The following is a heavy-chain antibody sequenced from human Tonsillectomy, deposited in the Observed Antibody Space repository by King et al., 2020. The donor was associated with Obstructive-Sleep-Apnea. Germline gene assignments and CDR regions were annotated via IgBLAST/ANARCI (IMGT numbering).Heavy chain of an antibody. Sequence: VQLVESGGGVVQPGGSLRLSCAASGFTLSNYGMHWVRQAPGKGLEWVAFIRYDGSNKYYGDSVKGRFTISRDNSKNTLYLQMNSLRAEDTAVYYCAKDALPQEDNWFDPWGQGTLVTVSS. V-gene: IGHV3-30*02. CDR1: GFTLSNYG. J-gene: IGHJ5*02. CDR3: AKDALPQEDNWFDP. CDR2: IRYDGSNK.